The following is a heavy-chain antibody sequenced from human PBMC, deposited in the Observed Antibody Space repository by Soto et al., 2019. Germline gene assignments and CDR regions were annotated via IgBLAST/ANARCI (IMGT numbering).Heavy chain of an antibody. J-gene: IGHJ5*02. CDR2: IYHTGST. D-gene: IGHD2-2*02. Sequence: KPSETLSLTCTVSGDSIVTSNWWSWVRQPPGKGLEWIGEIYHTGSTNYNPSLRSRVTMSVDKSKNQFSLNLSSLTAADTAIYYCTRPRDCITSSCNNWFDPWGQGTLVTVSS. CDR3: TRPRDCITSSCNNWFDP. CDR1: GDSIVTSNW. V-gene: IGHV4-4*02.